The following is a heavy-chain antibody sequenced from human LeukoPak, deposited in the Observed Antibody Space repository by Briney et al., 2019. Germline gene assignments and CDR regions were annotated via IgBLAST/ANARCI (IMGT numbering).Heavy chain of an antibody. Sequence: PSETLSLTCTVSGGSISSGGYSWSWIRQHPGKGLEWIGYIYYSGSTNYNPSLKSRVTISVDTSKNQFSLKLSSVTAADTAVYYCARIQPIIPQEGIAFDPWGQGTLVTVSS. J-gene: IGHJ5*02. D-gene: IGHD6-13*01. CDR2: IYYSGST. CDR1: GGSISSGGYS. V-gene: IGHV4-31*03. CDR3: ARIQPIIPQEGIAFDP.